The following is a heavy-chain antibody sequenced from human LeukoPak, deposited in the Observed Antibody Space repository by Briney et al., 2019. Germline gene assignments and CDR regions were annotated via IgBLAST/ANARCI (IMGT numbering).Heavy chain of an antibody. CDR2: IYYSGST. J-gene: IGHJ5*02. CDR3: ARLVRYCTGGSCSNWFDP. CDR1: GGSISGYY. Sequence: SQTLSLTCTVSGGSISGYYWSWIRQPPGKGLEWIGYIYYSGSTKLNPSLKSRVTISVDTSKNQFSLKLNSVTAADTAVYYCARLVRYCTGGSCSNWFDPWGQGTLVTVSS. D-gene: IGHD2-15*01. V-gene: IGHV4-59*08.